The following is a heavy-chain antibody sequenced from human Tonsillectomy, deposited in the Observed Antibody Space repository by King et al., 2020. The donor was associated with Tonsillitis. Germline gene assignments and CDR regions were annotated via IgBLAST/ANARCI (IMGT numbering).Heavy chain of an antibody. CDR2: INPNSGGT. D-gene: IGHD3-22*01. V-gene: IGHV1-2*02. CDR1: GYTFTGYY. CDR3: ARVRDSSGYYYGFDY. J-gene: IGHJ4*02. Sequence: VQLVQSGAEVKKPGASVKVSCKASGYTFTGYYMHWVRRAPGQGLEWMGWINPNSGGTNYAQKFQGRVTMTRDTSISTAYMELSRLRSDDTAVYYCARVRDSSGYYYGFDYWGQGTLVTVSS.